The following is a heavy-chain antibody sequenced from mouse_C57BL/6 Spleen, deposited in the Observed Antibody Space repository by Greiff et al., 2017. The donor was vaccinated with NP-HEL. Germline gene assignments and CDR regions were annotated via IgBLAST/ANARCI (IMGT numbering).Heavy chain of an antibody. J-gene: IGHJ3*01. CDR3: AREGYGSSYGFAY. V-gene: IGHV5-4*01. Sequence: EVQLVESGGGLVKPGGSLKLSCAASGFTFSSYAMSWVRQTPEKRLEWVATISDGGSYTYYPDNVKGRFTISRDNAKNNLYLQMSHLKSEDTAMYYCAREGYGSSYGFAYWGQGTLVTVSA. D-gene: IGHD1-1*01. CDR2: ISDGGSYT. CDR1: GFTFSSYA.